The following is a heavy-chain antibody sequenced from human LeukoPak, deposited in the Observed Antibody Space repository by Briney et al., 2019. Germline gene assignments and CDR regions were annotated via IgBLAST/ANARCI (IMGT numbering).Heavy chain of an antibody. CDR3: ARAAVMYYYGSGYYFDY. J-gene: IGHJ4*02. V-gene: IGHV3-30*03. CDR2: ISYDGSNK. Sequence: AGGSLRLSCAASGFTFSSYGMHWVRQAPGKGLEWVAVISYDGSNKYYADSVKGRFTISRDNSKNTLYLQMNSLRAEDTAVYYCARAAVMYYYGSGYYFDYWGQGTLVTVSS. CDR1: GFTFSSYG. D-gene: IGHD3-10*01.